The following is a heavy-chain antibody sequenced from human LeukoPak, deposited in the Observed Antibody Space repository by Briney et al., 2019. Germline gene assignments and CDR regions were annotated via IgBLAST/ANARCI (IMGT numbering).Heavy chain of an antibody. Sequence: GGSLRLSCAASGFTFIDYDMHWVGQVIGKGLEWVSAIGIRGDTHYSGSVKGRFTISRENAESSLYLQMNSLRAEDTAVYYCARGGIQVSGIDEFDYWGQGTLVTVSS. CDR3: ARGGIQVSGIDEFDY. CDR2: IGIRGDT. D-gene: IGHD6-19*01. V-gene: IGHV3-13*01. CDR1: GFTFIDYD. J-gene: IGHJ4*02.